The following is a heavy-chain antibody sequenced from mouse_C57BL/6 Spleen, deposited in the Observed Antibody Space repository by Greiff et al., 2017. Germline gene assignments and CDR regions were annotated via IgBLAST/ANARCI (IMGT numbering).Heavy chain of an antibody. CDR1: GYTFTDYN. J-gene: IGHJ4*01. D-gene: IGHD1-1*01. CDR2: INPNNGGT. Sequence: EVQLQESGPELVKPGASVKIPCKASGYTFTDYNMDWVKQSHGKSLEWIGDINPNNGGTIYNQKFKGKATLTVDKSSSTAYMELRSLTSEDTAVYYCARRGSSYPYYAMDDWGQGTSVTVSS. V-gene: IGHV1-18*01. CDR3: ARRGSSYPYYAMDD.